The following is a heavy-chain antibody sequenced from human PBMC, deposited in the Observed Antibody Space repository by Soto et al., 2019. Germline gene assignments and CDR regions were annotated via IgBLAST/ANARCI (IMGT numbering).Heavy chain of an antibody. J-gene: IGHJ3*02. CDR2: ISAYNGNT. CDR3: ARYSSGWSGSAFDI. CDR1: GYTFTSYG. V-gene: IGHV1-18*01. D-gene: IGHD6-19*01. Sequence: ASVKVSCEASGYTFTSYGISWVRQAPGQGLEWMGWISAYNGNTNYAQKLQGRVTMTTDTSTSTAYMELRSLRSDDTAVYYCARYSSGWSGSAFDIWGQGTMVTVSS.